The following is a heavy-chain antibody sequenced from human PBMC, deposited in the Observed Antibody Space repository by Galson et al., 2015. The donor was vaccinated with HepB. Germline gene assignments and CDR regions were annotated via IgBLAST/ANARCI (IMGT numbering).Heavy chain of an antibody. J-gene: IGHJ6*02. CDR2: ISWDGGST. CDR3: AKDTEYYYGSGSSYGMDV. CDR1: GFTFDDYT. V-gene: IGHV3-43*01. D-gene: IGHD3-10*01. Sequence: SLRLSCAASGFTFDDYTMHWVRQAPGKGLEWVSLISWDGGSTYYADSVKGRFTISRDNSKNSLYLQMNSLRTEDTALYYCAKDTEYYYGSGSSYGMDVWGQGTTVTVSS.